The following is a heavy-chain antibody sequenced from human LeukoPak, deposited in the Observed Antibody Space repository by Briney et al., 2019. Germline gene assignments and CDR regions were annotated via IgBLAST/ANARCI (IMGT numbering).Heavy chain of an antibody. CDR3: ARSGKVSYSFDI. D-gene: IGHD3-10*01. V-gene: IGHV4-61*02. CDR1: GGSISSGSYY. CDR2: IYTSGST. Sequence: SQTLSLTCTVSGGSISSGSYYWSWIRQPAGKGLEWIGRIYTSGSTNYNPSLKSRVTISVDTSKNQFSLKLSSVTAADTAVYYCARSGKVSYSFDIWGQGTMVTVSS. J-gene: IGHJ3*02.